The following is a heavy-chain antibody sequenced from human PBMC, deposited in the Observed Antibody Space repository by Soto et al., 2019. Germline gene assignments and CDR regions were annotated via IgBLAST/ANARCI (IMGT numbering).Heavy chain of an antibody. CDR3: AKDVYGSGSYRFDF. CDR1: VFTFISYA. Sequence: PGWSLRLSCASSVFTFISYAMTWIRQAPGKGLEWVSDISGSGVSTHYADSVKGRFTISRDNSKNTLYLQMNSLRAEDTAVYCCAKDVYGSGSYRFDFWGQGTLVTVSS. D-gene: IGHD3-10*01. J-gene: IGHJ4*02. V-gene: IGHV3-23*01. CDR2: ISGSGVST.